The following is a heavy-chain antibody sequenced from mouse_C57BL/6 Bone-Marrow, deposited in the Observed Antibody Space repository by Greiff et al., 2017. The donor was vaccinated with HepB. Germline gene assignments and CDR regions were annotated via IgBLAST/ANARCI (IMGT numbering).Heavy chain of an antibody. CDR1: GYTFTSYW. CDR2: IYPGSGST. V-gene: IGHV1-55*01. CDR3: ARKPHYDPYYYAMDY. J-gene: IGHJ4*01. Sequence: QVHLQQPGAELVKPGASVKMSCKASGYTFTSYWITWVKQRPGQGLEWIGDIYPGSGSTNYNEKFKSKATLTVDTSSSTAYMQLSSLTSEDSAVYYCARKPHYDPYYYAMDYWGQGTSVTVSS. D-gene: IGHD2-4*01.